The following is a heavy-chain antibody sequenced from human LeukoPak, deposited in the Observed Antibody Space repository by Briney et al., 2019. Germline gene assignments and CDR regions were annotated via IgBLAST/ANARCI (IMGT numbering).Heavy chain of an antibody. CDR1: GGSFSSYY. Sequence: PSETLSLTCAVSGGSFSSYYYSWIRQPPGKGLEWIGEISPSGSTNYKPSLKCRVTISIDTSKNQFSLNVSSVTAADTAVYYCARFRNYDVLTGYYGPVWFDPWGQGTLVTVSS. CDR3: ARFRNYDVLTGYYGPVWFDP. J-gene: IGHJ5*02. CDR2: ISPSGST. D-gene: IGHD3-9*01. V-gene: IGHV4-34*01.